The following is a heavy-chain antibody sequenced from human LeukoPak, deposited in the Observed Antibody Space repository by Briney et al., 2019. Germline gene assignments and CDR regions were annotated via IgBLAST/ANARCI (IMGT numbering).Heavy chain of an antibody. D-gene: IGHD3-16*01. V-gene: IGHV1-18*01. CDR2: VSAYNGAT. CDR3: ARVDLYYDSGYTQAANDY. J-gene: IGHJ4*02. Sequence: ASVKVSCKASGYTFTGYAISWVRQAPGQGLEWMGWVSAYNGATNYAQSFQDRVTMTTDTPTTTAYMELRSLRSDDTAVYYCARVDLYYDSGYTQAANDYWGQGTLVTVSS. CDR1: GYTFTGYA.